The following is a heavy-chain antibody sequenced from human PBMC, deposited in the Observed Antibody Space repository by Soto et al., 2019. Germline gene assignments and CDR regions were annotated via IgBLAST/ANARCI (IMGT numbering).Heavy chain of an antibody. D-gene: IGHD2-2*01. Sequence: SETLSLTCTVSGGSISSSGYYWGWIRQPPGKGLECIGSIYYSGSTSYNPSLKSRVTMSVDTSKNQLSLKLSSVTAADTSVYYCARLHCNSPNCVPLDPWGQGTLVTVSS. J-gene: IGHJ5*02. CDR2: IYYSGST. CDR3: ARLHCNSPNCVPLDP. V-gene: IGHV4-39*01. CDR1: GGSISSSGYY.